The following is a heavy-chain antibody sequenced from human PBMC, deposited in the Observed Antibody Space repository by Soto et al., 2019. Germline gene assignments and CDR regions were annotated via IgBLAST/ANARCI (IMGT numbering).Heavy chain of an antibody. CDR1: GFTFSSYW. CDR2: INSDGSST. CDR3: ARAQIGFWSGYPSPYYFDY. J-gene: IGHJ4*02. V-gene: IGHV3-74*01. D-gene: IGHD3-3*01. Sequence: EVQLVESGGGLVQPGGSLRLSCAASGFTFSSYWMHWVRQAPGKGLVWVSRINSDGSSTSYADSVKGRFTISRDNAKNTLYLQMNSLRAEDTAVYYCARAQIGFWSGYPSPYYFDYWGQGTLVTVSS.